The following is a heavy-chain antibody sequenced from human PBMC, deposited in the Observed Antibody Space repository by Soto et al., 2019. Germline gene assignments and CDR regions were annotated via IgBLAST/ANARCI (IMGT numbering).Heavy chain of an antibody. CDR3: AIGIYGSGYHYFDH. Sequence: QVQVVESGGGVVQPGKSLRLSCAASGFSFSGSGMHWVRQAPGKGLEWVAVIWYDGSRKYYADAVKGRFTISRDNSKNTLYLQMDSLRAEDTALYYCAIGIYGSGYHYFDHCGQGTLVTVSS. CDR2: IWYDGSRK. J-gene: IGHJ4*02. V-gene: IGHV3-33*01. D-gene: IGHD6-19*01. CDR1: GFSFSGSG.